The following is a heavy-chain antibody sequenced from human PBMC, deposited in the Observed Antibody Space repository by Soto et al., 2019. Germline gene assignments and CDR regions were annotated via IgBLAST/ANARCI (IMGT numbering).Heavy chain of an antibody. CDR3: AKVSVGSIAAASTGWLNP. V-gene: IGHV3-23*01. D-gene: IGHD6-13*01. CDR1: GFTFSSYA. J-gene: IGHJ5*02. CDR2: ISGSGGST. Sequence: GGSLRLSCAASGFTFSSYAMSWVRQAPGKGLEWVSAISGSGGSTYYADSVKGRFTISRDNSKNTLYLQMNSLRAEDTAVYYCAKVSVGSIAAASTGWLNPWGQGTLVTVSS.